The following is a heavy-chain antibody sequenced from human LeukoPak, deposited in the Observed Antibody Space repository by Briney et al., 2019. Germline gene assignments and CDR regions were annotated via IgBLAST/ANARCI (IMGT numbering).Heavy chain of an antibody. CDR2: IIPIFGTA. CDR1: GGTFSSYA. D-gene: IGHD2/OR15-2a*01. V-gene: IGHV1-69*05. J-gene: IGHJ4*02. CDR3: ARSQNSPYFDY. Sequence: ASVKVSCKASGGTFSSYAISWVRQAPGQGLEWMGGIIPIFGTANYAQKFQGRVTITTDESASTAYMELSSLRSEDTAVYYCARSQNSPYFDYWGQGTLVTVSS.